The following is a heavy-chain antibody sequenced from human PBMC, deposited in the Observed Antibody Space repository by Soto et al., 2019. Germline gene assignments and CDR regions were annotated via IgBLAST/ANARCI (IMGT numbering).Heavy chain of an antibody. Sequence: SETLSLTCAVSGGSFSGYSWTWLRQSPGKGLEWIGEINHSGTTDYNPALKSRVTMPVDTSKNQFSLRVRSVTAADTAVYYCARARFDYWSHIYYGLDVWGQGTTVTVSS. CDR1: GGSFSGYS. CDR3: ARARFDYWSHIYYGLDV. J-gene: IGHJ6*02. CDR2: INHSGTT. V-gene: IGHV4-34*01. D-gene: IGHD3-3*01.